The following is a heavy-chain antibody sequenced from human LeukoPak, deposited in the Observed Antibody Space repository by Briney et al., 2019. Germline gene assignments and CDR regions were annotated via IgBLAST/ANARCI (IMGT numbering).Heavy chain of an antibody. V-gene: IGHV3-11*01. CDR1: GFTFTDHY. Sequence: GGSLRLSCAASGFTFTDHYMSWIRQAPGKGLEWLSYISSSGTTIYYADSVKGRLTTSRDNAKDSLYLQMNSLRAEDTAVYYCARGGGPLFDPRGQGTLVTVSS. CDR3: ARGGGPLFDP. J-gene: IGHJ5*02. CDR2: ISSSGTTI.